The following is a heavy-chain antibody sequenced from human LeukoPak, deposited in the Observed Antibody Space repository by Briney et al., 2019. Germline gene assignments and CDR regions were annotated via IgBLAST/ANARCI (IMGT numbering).Heavy chain of an antibody. D-gene: IGHD6-25*01. CDR1: GFTFSSYG. V-gene: IGHV3-48*02. CDR3: ARPAAAAAAFCDY. J-gene: IGHJ4*02. Sequence: GGSLRLSCAASGFTFSSYGMHWVRQAPGKGLEWVSYIAIGSSPVYYADSVKGRFTSSRDNAKNSLYLQMNSLRDEDTAVYYCARPAAAAAAFCDYWGQGTLVIVSS. CDR2: IAIGSSPV.